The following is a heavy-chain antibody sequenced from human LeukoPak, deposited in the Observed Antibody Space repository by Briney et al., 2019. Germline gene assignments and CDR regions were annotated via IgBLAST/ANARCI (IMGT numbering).Heavy chain of an antibody. CDR1: GFTFSSYS. Sequence: GESLRLSCAASGFTFSSYSMNWVRQAPGKGLEWVSYISSSSSTIYYADSVKGRFTISRDNAKNSLYLQMNSLRAEDTAVYYCARVDTAEAFDIWGQGTMVTVSS. D-gene: IGHD2-21*02. CDR3: ARVDTAEAFDI. J-gene: IGHJ3*02. CDR2: ISSSSSTI. V-gene: IGHV3-48*01.